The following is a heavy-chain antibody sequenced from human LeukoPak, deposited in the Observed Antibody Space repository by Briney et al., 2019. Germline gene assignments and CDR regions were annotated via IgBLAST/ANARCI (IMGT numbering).Heavy chain of an antibody. J-gene: IGHJ4*02. V-gene: IGHV4-39*01. Sequence: GSLRLSCAASGFTFSDYYMSWIRQAPGKGLEWIGSIYYSGSTYYNPSLKSRVTISVDTSKNQFSLKLNSVTATDTAVYYCARHYGPWGQGTLVTVSS. CDR3: ARHYGP. CDR2: IYYSGST. D-gene: IGHD3-10*01. CDR1: GFTFSDYY.